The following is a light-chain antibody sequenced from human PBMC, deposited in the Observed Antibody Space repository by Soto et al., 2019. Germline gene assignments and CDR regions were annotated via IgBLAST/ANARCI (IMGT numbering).Light chain of an antibody. CDR2: EVS. Sequence: QSALTQPASVSGSPGQSITISCTGTSSDVGGYNYVTWYQQHPGKAPKLLIYEVSNRPSGVSNRFSGSKSGNTASLTIAGLQAEDEADYYCRSYTRSRSPCVFGAGTKVTVL. CDR1: SSDVGGYNY. V-gene: IGLV2-14*01. J-gene: IGLJ1*01. CDR3: RSYTRSRSPCV.